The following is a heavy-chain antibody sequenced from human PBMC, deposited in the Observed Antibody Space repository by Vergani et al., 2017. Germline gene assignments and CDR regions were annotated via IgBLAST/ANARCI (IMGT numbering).Heavy chain of an antibody. J-gene: IGHJ6*02. Sequence: EVQLVESGGGLVQPGGSLRLSCAASGFTVSSNYMSWVRQAPGKGLEWVSVIYSGGSTDYADSVKGRFTISRDNSKNTLYLKMNSLRAEDTAVYYCARDRTYYYGMDVWGQGTTVTVSS. CDR1: GFTVSSNY. V-gene: IGHV3-66*01. CDR2: IYSGGST. CDR3: ARDRTYYYGMDV.